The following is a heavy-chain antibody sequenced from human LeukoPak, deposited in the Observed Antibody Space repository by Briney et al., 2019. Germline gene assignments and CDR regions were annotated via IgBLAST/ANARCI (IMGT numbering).Heavy chain of an antibody. CDR3: AKDTQQLEPYYYYGMDV. D-gene: IGHD6-13*01. V-gene: IGHV3-9*01. J-gene: IGHJ6*02. CDR2: ISWNSGSI. Sequence: PGGSLRLSCAASGFTFDDYAMHWVRQAPGKGLEWVSGISWNSGSIGYADSVKGRFTISRDNAKNSLYLQMNSLRAEDTALYYCAKDTQQLEPYYYYGMDVWGQGTTVTVSS. CDR1: GFTFDDYA.